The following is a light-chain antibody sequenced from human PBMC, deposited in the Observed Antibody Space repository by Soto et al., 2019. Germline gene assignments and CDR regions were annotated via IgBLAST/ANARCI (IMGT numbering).Light chain of an antibody. Sequence: QSVLTQPPSVSAAPRQRVTISCSGSSSNIGNNAVNWYQQLPGKAPKLLIYFDDLLPSGVSNRFSGSKSGTSASLAISGLQSEDEADYYCAAWDGSLNAYVFGTGTKLTVL. CDR1: SSNIGNNA. V-gene: IGLV1-36*01. CDR2: FDD. J-gene: IGLJ1*01. CDR3: AAWDGSLNAYV.